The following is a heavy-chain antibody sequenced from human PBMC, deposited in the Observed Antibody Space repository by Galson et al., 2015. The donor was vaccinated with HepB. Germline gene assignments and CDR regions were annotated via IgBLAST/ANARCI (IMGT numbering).Heavy chain of an antibody. CDR1: GFTFEDYT. J-gene: IGHJ6*02. CDR3: AKGDLFCTNGVCFARSPSYSYGMDG. D-gene: IGHD2-8*01. Sequence: SLRLSCAASGFTFEDYTLHWVRQVPGKGLEWVSGISWNSRDIAYVDSVKGRFTISRDNARNSLYLEMNSLKTEDTAVYYCAKGDLFCTNGVCFARSPSYSYGMDGWGQGTTVTVSS. CDR2: ISWNSRDI. V-gene: IGHV3-9*01.